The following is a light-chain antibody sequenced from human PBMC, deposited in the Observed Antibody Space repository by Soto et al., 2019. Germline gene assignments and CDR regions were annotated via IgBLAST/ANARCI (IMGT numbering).Light chain of an antibody. CDR2: GAS. Sequence: ESVLTQSPGTLSLSPGERATLSCRASQSVSSNSLAWYQQKPGQAPRLLIYGASSRATGAPDRFSGSGSGTDYTLTLSRLEPEEFAVYYCQQFGGSPPSWTFGQGTKVEI. CDR1: QSVSSNS. V-gene: IGKV3-20*01. CDR3: QQFGGSPPSWT. J-gene: IGKJ1*01.